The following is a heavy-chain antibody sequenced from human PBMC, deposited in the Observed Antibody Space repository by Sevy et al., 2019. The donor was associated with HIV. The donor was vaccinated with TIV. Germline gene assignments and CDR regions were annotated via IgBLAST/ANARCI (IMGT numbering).Heavy chain of an antibody. CDR1: GFTFSSYS. CDR2: ISSSSYI. V-gene: IGHV3-21*01. Sequence: GGSLRLSCAASGFTFSSYSMNWVRQAPGKGLEWVSSISSSSYIYYADSVKGRFTISRDNAKNSLYLQMNSLRAEDTAVYYCARNYDSSGYLMAWFDPWGQGTLVTVSS. J-gene: IGHJ5*02. D-gene: IGHD3-22*01. CDR3: ARNYDSSGYLMAWFDP.